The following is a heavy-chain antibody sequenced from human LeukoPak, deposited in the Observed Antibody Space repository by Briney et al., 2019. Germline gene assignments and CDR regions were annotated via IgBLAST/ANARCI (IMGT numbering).Heavy chain of an antibody. D-gene: IGHD5-12*01. V-gene: IGHV3-48*02. CDR1: GFTFSSYS. CDR2: ISSSSSTI. CDR3: ARDRGWLRFEFDY. J-gene: IGHJ4*02. Sequence: GGSLRLSCAASGFTFSSYSMSWVRQAPGKGLEWVSHISSSSSTIYYADSVKGRFTISRDNAKNSLYLQVNSLRDEDAAVYHCARDRGWLRFEFDYWGQGTLATVSS.